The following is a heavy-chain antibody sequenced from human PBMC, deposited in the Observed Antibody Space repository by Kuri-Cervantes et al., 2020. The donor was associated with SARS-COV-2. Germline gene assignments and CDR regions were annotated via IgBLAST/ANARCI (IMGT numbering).Heavy chain of an antibody. CDR2: IRYDGSNK. CDR1: GFTFSSYS. Sequence: GESLKISCAASGFTFSSYSMNWVRQAPGKGLEWVAFIRYDGSNKYYADSVKGRFTISRDNSKNTLYLQMNSLRAEDTAVYYCAKDRSAPTVTTGGYFDYWGQGTLVTVSS. V-gene: IGHV3-30*02. CDR3: AKDRSAPTVTTGGYFDY. J-gene: IGHJ4*02. D-gene: IGHD4-17*01.